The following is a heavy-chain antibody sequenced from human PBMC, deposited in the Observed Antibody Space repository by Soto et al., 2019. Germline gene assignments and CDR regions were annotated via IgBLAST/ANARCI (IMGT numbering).Heavy chain of an antibody. CDR1: GGSISSGGYS. CDR2: IYHSGST. D-gene: IGHD3-16*02. Sequence: SETLSLTCAVSGGSISSGGYSWSWIRQPPGKGLEWIGYIYHSGSTYYNPSLKSRVTISVDRSKNQFSLKLSSVTAADTAVYYCARAGLRRYYFDYWGQGTLVTVSS. CDR3: ARAGLRRYYFDY. J-gene: IGHJ4*02. V-gene: IGHV4-30-2*01.